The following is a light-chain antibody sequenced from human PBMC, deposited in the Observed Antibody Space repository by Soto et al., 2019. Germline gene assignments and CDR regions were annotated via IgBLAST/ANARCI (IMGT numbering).Light chain of an antibody. J-gene: IGKJ1*01. CDR3: KQYGSSPRT. CDR2: GAS. Sequence: ELVLTQSPGTLSLSPGERATLSGRASQSVSSSYLAWYQQKPGQATRLLIYGASSRATGIKDRFSGSGSGTDFTLTISRMEPEDFAVYYCKQYGSSPRTVGQGTKVDIK. CDR1: QSVSSSY. V-gene: IGKV3-20*01.